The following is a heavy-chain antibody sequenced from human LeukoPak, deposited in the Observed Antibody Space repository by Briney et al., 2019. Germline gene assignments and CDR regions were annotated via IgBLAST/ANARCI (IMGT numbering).Heavy chain of an antibody. V-gene: IGHV4-38-2*02. D-gene: IGHD3-22*01. CDR2: IYHSGST. Sequence: SSETLSLTCTVSGYSISSGYYWGWTRQPPGKGLEWIGSIYHSGSTYYNPSLKSRVTISVDTSKNQFSLKLSSVTAADTAVYYCARVKDYYDSSGYFDYWGQGTLVTVSS. J-gene: IGHJ4*02. CDR3: ARVKDYYDSSGYFDY. CDR1: GYSISSGYY.